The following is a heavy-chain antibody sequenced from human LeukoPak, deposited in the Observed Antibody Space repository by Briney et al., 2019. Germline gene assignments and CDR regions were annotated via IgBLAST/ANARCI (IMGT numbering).Heavy chain of an antibody. J-gene: IGHJ4*02. CDR1: GFTFSSYA. Sequence: GGSLRLYCAASGFTFSSYAMSWVRQAPGKGLEWVSAISGSGGSTYYADSVKGRFTISRDNSKNTLYLQMNSLRAEDTAVYYCAKEPPRGYYDSSGYYLEVDYWGQGTLVTVSS. V-gene: IGHV3-23*01. CDR2: ISGSGGST. CDR3: AKEPPRGYYDSSGYYLEVDY. D-gene: IGHD3-22*01.